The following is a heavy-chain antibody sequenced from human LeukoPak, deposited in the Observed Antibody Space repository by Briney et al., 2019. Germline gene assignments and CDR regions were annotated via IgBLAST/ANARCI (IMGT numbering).Heavy chain of an antibody. D-gene: IGHD5-24*01. Sequence: GGSLRLSRVASGFTFSDFYMSWIRQAPGKGLEWVSYISGAGSTIHYAESVKGRFTISRDNAKNSLFLQMNSLRAEDTAVYYCARDMAENYYYYMDVWGKGITVTVSS. CDR3: ARDMAENYYYYMDV. CDR1: GFTFSDFY. CDR2: ISGAGSTI. V-gene: IGHV3-11*01. J-gene: IGHJ6*03.